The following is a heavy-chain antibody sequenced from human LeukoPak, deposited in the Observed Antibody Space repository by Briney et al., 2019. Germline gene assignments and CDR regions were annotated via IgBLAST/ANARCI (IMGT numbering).Heavy chain of an antibody. CDR2: ISYDGSNK. V-gene: IGHV3-30*03. J-gene: IGHJ3*02. CDR3: VGGDYGAFDI. D-gene: IGHD2-21*01. CDR1: GFTFSSYG. Sequence: PGGSPRLSCAASGFTFSSYGMHWVRQAPGKGLEWVAVISYDGSNKYYADSVKGRFTISRDNSKNTLYLQMNSLRAEDTAVYYCVGGDYGAFDIWGQGTMVTVSS.